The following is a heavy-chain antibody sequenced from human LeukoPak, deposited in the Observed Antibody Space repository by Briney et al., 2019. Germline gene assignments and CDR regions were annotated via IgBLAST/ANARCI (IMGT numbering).Heavy chain of an antibody. CDR1: GFTFSSYT. J-gene: IGHJ4*02. V-gene: IGHV3-74*01. CDR3: VRDSNYHPDC. CDR2: IISDGSSA. D-gene: IGHD4-11*01. Sequence: SGGSLRLSCAVSGFTFSSYTMSWVRHVPGKGLVWVARIISDGSSASYADSVKGRFTMSRDNAKNTLYLQMNSLRAEDTAVYYCVRDSNYHPDCWGQGTLVTVSS.